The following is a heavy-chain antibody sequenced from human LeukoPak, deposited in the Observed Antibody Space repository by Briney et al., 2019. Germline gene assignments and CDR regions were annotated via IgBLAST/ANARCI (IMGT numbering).Heavy chain of an antibody. CDR1: GYTFTDYG. D-gene: IGHD2/OR15-2a*01. CDR3: ARDHALWSNCFDY. V-gene: IGHV1-18*01. Sequence: ASVKVSCKASGYTFTDYGITWVRQAPGQGLEWMGWISARNGNTNYSQRLQGRVTMTTDTSTSTAYMELRSLTSDDTAVYYCARDHALWSNCFDYWGQGTLATVSS. CDR2: ISARNGNT. J-gene: IGHJ4*02.